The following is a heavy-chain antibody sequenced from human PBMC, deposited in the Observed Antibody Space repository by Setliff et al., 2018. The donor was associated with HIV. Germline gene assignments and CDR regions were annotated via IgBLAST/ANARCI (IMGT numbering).Heavy chain of an antibody. Sequence: SETLSLTCTVSGDSSSNDYWTWVRQPPGKGLEWIGNIHTSGTTKYNPSLNSRVTISVDMSKRQFSLRLSSVTAADTAMYYCAREYYRSDGYYSGWKYYYMDVWGKGTTVTVSS. V-gene: IGHV4-4*08. D-gene: IGHD3-3*01. CDR2: IHTSGTT. CDR1: GDSSSNDY. CDR3: AREYYRSDGYYSGWKYYYMDV. J-gene: IGHJ6*03.